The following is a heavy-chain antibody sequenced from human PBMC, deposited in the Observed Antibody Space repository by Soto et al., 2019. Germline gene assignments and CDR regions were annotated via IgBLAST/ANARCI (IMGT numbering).Heavy chain of an antibody. V-gene: IGHV3-64*01. CDR1: GFTFSSYA. D-gene: IGHD3-3*01. CDR2: ISSNGGST. Sequence: EVQLVESGGGLVQPGGSLRLSCAASGFTFSSYAMHWVRQAPGKGLEYVSAISSNGGSTYYANSVKGRFTISRDNSKNTLYLQMGSLRAEDMAVYYCARVPRITIFGVEHLFDAFDIWGQGTMVTVSS. J-gene: IGHJ3*02. CDR3: ARVPRITIFGVEHLFDAFDI.